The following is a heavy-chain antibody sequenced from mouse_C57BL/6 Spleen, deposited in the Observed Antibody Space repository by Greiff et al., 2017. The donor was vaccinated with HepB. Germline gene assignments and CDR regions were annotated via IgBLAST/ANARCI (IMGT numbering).Heavy chain of an antibody. CDR1: GYTFTSYW. Sequence: QVQLKESGAELAKPGASVKLSCKASGYTFTSYWMHWVKQRPGQGLEWIGYINPSSGYTKYNQKFKDKATLTADKSSSAAYMQLSSLTYEDSAVYYCARSHYGSSSYYYAMDYWGQGTSVTVSS. CDR2: INPSSGYT. CDR3: ARSHYGSSSYYYAMDY. J-gene: IGHJ4*01. V-gene: IGHV1-7*01. D-gene: IGHD1-1*01.